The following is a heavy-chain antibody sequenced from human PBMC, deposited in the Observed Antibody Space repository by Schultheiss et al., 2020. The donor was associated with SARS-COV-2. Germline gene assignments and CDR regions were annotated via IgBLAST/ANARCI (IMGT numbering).Heavy chain of an antibody. J-gene: IGHJ4*02. CDR3: TRGAARFDY. Sequence: GGSLRLSCAASGFTFSSYAMHWVRQAPGKGLEYVSAISSNGGSTYYANSVKGRFTISRDNSKNTLYLQMGSLRAEDMAVYYCTRGAARFDYWGQGTLVTVSS. D-gene: IGHD6-6*01. V-gene: IGHV3-64*01. CDR1: GFTFSSYA. CDR2: ISSNGGST.